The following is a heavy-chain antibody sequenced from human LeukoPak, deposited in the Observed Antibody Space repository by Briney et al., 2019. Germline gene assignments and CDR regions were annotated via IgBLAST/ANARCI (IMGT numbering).Heavy chain of an antibody. V-gene: IGHV4-59*08. CDR3: ARERVVPAARLTSNWFDP. CDR2: IYYSGST. Sequence: SETLSLTCTVSGGSISSYYWSWVRQPPGKGLEWIGYIYYSGSTNYNPSLKSRVTISVDTSKNQFSLKLSSVTAADTAVYYRARERVVPAARLTSNWFDPWGQGTLVTVSS. D-gene: IGHD2-2*01. J-gene: IGHJ5*02. CDR1: GGSISSYY.